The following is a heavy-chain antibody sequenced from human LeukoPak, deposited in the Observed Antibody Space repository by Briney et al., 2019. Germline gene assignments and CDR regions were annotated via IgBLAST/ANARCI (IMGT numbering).Heavy chain of an antibody. CDR3: ARVKGVYYYDSSGPLFDY. J-gene: IGHJ4*02. Sequence: YPSETLSLTCTVSGGSISSYYWSWIRQPPGKGLEWIGYIYYSGSTYYNPSLKSRVTIPVDTSKNQFSLKLSSVTAADTAVYYCARVKGVYYYDSSGPLFDYWGQGTLVTVSS. V-gene: IGHV4-30-4*01. D-gene: IGHD3-22*01. CDR1: GGSISSYY. CDR2: IYYSGST.